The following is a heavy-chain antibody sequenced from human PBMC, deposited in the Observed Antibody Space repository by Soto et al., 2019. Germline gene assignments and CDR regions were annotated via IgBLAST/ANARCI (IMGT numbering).Heavy chain of an antibody. CDR3: ARALLLWFGELWIFDY. CDR2: IYYSGST. V-gene: IGHV4-30-4*01. J-gene: IGHJ4*02. D-gene: IGHD3-10*01. Sequence: SETLSLTCTVSGGSISSGDYYWSWIRQPPGKGLEWIGYIYYSGSTYYNPSLKSRVTISVDTSKNQFSLKLSSVTAADTAVYYCARALLLWFGELWIFDYWGQGTLVTVSS. CDR1: GGSISSGDYY.